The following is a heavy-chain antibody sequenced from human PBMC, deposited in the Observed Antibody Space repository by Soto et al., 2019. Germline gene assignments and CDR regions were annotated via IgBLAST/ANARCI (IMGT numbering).Heavy chain of an antibody. Sequence: ASVKVSCKASGYTFTSYGISWVRQAPGQGLEWMGWISPYNGNTNYAQKLQGRVTMTRDTSISTAYMELSRLRSDDTAVYYCARVGSTIFHFDYWGQGTLVTVSS. D-gene: IGHD3-3*01. CDR1: GYTFTSYG. V-gene: IGHV1-18*01. CDR3: ARVGSTIFHFDY. J-gene: IGHJ4*02. CDR2: ISPYNGNT.